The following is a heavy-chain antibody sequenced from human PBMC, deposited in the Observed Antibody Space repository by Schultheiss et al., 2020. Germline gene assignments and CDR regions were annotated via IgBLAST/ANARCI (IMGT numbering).Heavy chain of an antibody. CDR2: IKQDGSEK. J-gene: IGHJ4*02. D-gene: IGHD1-26*01. Sequence: GGSLRLSCAASGFTFSSYWMSWVRQAPGKGLEWVANIKQDGSEKYYVDSVKGRFTISRDNAKNSLYLQMNSLRAEDTAVYYCARVGGIVGATHFDYWGQGTLVNVSS. CDR3: ARVGGIVGATHFDY. CDR1: GFTFSSYW. V-gene: IGHV3-7*01.